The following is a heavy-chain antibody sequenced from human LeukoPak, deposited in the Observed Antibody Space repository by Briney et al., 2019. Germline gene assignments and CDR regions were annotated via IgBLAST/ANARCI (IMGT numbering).Heavy chain of an antibody. CDR3: ARASRTYFCDYLYYIDS. D-gene: IGHD4-17*01. Sequence: ASVKVSCKASGYTFSNYDINWVRQATGQGLEWKGWMNPKSGNTGYAQNFQGRVTMTRNSSITTSYMELSSLRSEDTAVYYCARASRTYFCDYLYYIDSWGQGTLVTVSS. J-gene: IGHJ4*02. CDR1: GYTFSNYD. CDR2: MNPKSGNT. V-gene: IGHV1-8*01.